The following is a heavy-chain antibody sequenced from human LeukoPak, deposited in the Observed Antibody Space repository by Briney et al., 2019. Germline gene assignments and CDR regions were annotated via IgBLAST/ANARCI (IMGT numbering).Heavy chain of an antibody. Sequence: GGSLRLSCTASGFTFSSYTMNWVRQAPGKGLEWVSSISSGSSYIYYGDSVKGRFTISRDNAKNSLYLQMNSLRAEDTAVYYCAKRDVVRGVIPNKSPAFDYWGQGTLVTVSS. V-gene: IGHV3-21*04. D-gene: IGHD3-10*01. CDR1: GFTFSSYT. CDR2: ISSGSSYI. J-gene: IGHJ4*02. CDR3: AKRDVVRGVIPNKSPAFDY.